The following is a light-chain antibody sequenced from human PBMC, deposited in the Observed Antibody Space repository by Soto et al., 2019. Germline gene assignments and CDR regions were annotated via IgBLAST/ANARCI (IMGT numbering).Light chain of an antibody. CDR1: QSVSRSY. Sequence: ETVLTQSPGSLSLSPGERATLSCRASQSVSRSYLAWYQQKPGEAPRLLIYGASNRATGIPARFSGSGSGTDFTLTISSLEPEDLAVYYCQQRSNWPRTVGGGTKVDIK. CDR3: QQRSNWPRT. J-gene: IGKJ4*01. V-gene: IGKV3D-20*02. CDR2: GAS.